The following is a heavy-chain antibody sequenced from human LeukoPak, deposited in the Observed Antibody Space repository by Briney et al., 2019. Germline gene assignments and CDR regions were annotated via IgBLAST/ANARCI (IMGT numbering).Heavy chain of an antibody. Sequence: GASVKVSCKASGGTFSSYAISWVRQAPGQGLEWMGRIIPIFGTANYAQKFQGRVTITTDESTSTAYMELSSLRSEDTAMYYCARNPSIAARIYNYYMDVWGKGATVTVSS. D-gene: IGHD6-6*01. J-gene: IGHJ6*03. CDR3: ARNPSIAARIYNYYMDV. CDR1: GGTFSSYA. V-gene: IGHV1-69*05. CDR2: IIPIFGTA.